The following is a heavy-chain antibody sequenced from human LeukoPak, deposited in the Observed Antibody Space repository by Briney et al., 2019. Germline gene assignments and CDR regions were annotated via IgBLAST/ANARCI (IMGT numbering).Heavy chain of an antibody. J-gene: IGHJ4*02. CDR3: ARDLGLGDYYDSSGSFDY. D-gene: IGHD3-22*01. CDR2: IIPIFGTA. Sequence: SVKVSCKASGYTFTNYGISWVRQAPGQGLEWMGGIIPIFGTANYAQKFQGRVTITADESTSTAYMELSSLRSEDTAVYYCARDLGLGDYYDSSGSFDYWGQGTLVTVSS. CDR1: GYTFTNYG. V-gene: IGHV1-69*13.